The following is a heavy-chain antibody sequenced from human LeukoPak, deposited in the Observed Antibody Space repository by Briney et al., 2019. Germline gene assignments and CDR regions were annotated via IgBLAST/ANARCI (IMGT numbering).Heavy chain of an antibody. CDR1: GYTLTELS. CDR2: FDPEDGET. V-gene: IGHV1-24*01. J-gene: IGHJ6*04. D-gene: IGHD4-17*01. CDR3: ATDLPSGQTTVTTMDYGMDV. Sequence: GASVKVSCKVSGYTLTELSMHWVRRAPGKGLEWMGGFDPEDGETIYAQKFQGRVTMTEDTSTDTAYMELSSLRSEDTAVYYCATDLPSGQTTVTTMDYGMDVWGKGTTVTVSS.